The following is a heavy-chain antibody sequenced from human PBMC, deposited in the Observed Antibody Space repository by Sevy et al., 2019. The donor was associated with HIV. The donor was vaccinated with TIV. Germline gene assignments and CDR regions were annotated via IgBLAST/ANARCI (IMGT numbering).Heavy chain of an antibody. CDR2: ISYDGSKK. J-gene: IGHJ1*01. V-gene: IGHV3-30-3*01. CDR1: GFTFTSFS. Sequence: GGSLRLSCAASGFTFTSFSMHWVRQAPGKGLEWVATISYDGSKKYYADSVKGRFTISRDNSKNYLYLQMNSLRAEDTAVYCCALERLSSTVAEYFQNWGQGTLVTVSS. D-gene: IGHD1-1*01. CDR3: ALERLSSTVAEYFQN.